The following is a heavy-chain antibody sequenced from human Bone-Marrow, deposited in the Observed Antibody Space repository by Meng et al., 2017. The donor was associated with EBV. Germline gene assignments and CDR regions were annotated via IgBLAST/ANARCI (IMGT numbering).Heavy chain of an antibody. V-gene: IGHV4-4*02. J-gene: IGHJ4*02. CDR3: LLQVQDNDY. CDR2: IYHSGST. D-gene: IGHD1-1*01. CDR1: CGSISSSNW. Sequence: QVQLPESGPGLEKPSWTLPLTCAVSCGSISSSNWWSWVSQPPGKGLEWIGEIYHSGSTNYNPSLKSRVTISVDKSKNQFSLKLSSVTAADTAVYYCLLQVQDNDYWGQGTLVTVSS.